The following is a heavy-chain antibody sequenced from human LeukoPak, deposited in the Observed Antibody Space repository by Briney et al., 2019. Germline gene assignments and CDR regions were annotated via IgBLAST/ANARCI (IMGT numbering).Heavy chain of an antibody. CDR3: ANSSVEDTAMPSPDHYFDY. CDR1: GGSVSSGSYY. Sequence: PSETLSLTCTVSGGSVSSGSYYWSWIRQPPGKGLEWIGYIYYSGSTNYNPSLKSRVTISVDTSKNQFSLKLSSVTAADTAVYYCANSSVEDTAMPSPDHYFDYWGQGTLVTVSS. CDR2: IYYSGST. D-gene: IGHD5-18*01. V-gene: IGHV4-61*01. J-gene: IGHJ4*02.